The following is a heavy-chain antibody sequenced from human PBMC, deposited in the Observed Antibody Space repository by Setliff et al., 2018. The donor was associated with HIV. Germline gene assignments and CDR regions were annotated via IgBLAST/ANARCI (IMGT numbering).Heavy chain of an antibody. CDR3: ASSLYSSSSFDY. V-gene: IGHV4-4*02. J-gene: IGHJ4*02. D-gene: IGHD6-6*01. Sequence: LSLTCAVSGGSISSSNWWSWVRQPPGKGLEWIGEIYHSGSTNDNPSLKSRVTISVDKSKNQFSLNLSSVTAADTAVYYCASSLYSSSSFDYWGQGMLVTAPQ. CDR1: GGSISSSNW. CDR2: IYHSGST.